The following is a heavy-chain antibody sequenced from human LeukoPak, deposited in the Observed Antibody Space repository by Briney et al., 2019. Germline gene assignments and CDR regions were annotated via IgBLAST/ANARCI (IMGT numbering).Heavy chain of an antibody. J-gene: IGHJ4*02. Sequence: PGGSLRLSCAASGFTVSSNYMSWVRQAPGKGLEWVSVIYSGGSTYYADSVKGRFTISRDNSKNTLYLQMNSLRAEDTAVYYCAREMAAAGRRFDYWGQGTLVTVSS. CDR1: GFTVSSNY. V-gene: IGHV3-53*01. CDR3: AREMAAAGRRFDY. CDR2: IYSGGST. D-gene: IGHD6-13*01.